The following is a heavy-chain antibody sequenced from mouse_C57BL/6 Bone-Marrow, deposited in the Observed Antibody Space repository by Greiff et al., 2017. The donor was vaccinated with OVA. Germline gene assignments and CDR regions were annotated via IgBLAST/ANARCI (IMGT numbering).Heavy chain of an antibody. Sequence: EVKLVESGGGLVQPGGSLSLSCAASGFTFTDYYMSWVRQPPGKALEWLGFIRNKANGYTTEYSASVKGRFTISRDNSQSSLYLQMNALRAEDSATYYCARYGGGSYWYFDVWGTGTTVTVSS. CDR1: GFTFTDYY. CDR2: IRNKANGYTT. D-gene: IGHD1-1*02. V-gene: IGHV7-3*01. J-gene: IGHJ1*03. CDR3: ARYGGGSYWYFDV.